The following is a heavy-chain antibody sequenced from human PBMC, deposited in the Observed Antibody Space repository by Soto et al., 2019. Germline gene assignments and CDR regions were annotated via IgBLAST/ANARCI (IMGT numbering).Heavy chain of an antibody. CDR1: GFTFSDYG. Sequence: GGSLRLSCAASGFTFSDYGLSWVRQAPGKGLEWVSSISGSRGSTTYYAGSVKGRFTISRDNSKNTLYLQMNSLRVEDTAVYYCAQDRGCSGSTCSQAYWGQGTLVTVSS. J-gene: IGHJ4*02. CDR2: ISGSRGSTT. V-gene: IGHV3-23*01. D-gene: IGHD2-2*01. CDR3: AQDRGCSGSTCSQAY.